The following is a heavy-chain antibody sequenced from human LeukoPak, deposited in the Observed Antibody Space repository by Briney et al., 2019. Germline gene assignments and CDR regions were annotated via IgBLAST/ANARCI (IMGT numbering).Heavy chain of an antibody. CDR1: GGSFSGYY. D-gene: IGHD6-13*01. CDR3: ARSPGYSSNFFDY. CDR2: IYYSGST. Sequence: SETLSLTCAVYGGSFSGYYWNWIRQPPGKGLEWIGYIYYSGSTNYNPSLKSRVTISVDTSKNQFSLKLSSVTAADTAVYYCARSPGYSSNFFDYWGQGTQVTVSS. V-gene: IGHV4-59*01. J-gene: IGHJ4*02.